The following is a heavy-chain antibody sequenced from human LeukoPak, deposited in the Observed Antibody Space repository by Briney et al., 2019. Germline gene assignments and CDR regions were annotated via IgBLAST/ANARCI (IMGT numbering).Heavy chain of an antibody. CDR2: ISSSGSTI. D-gene: IGHD3-22*01. V-gene: IGHV3-48*03. J-gene: IGHJ4*02. CDR1: GFTFSSYE. CDR3: AREAEMTMIVVVISPDY. Sequence: TGGSLRLSCAASGFTFSSYEMNWVRQAPGKGLEWVSYISSSGSTIYYADSVKGRFTISRDNSKNTLYLQMNSLRAEDTAVYYCAREAEMTMIVVVISPDYWGQGTLVTVSS.